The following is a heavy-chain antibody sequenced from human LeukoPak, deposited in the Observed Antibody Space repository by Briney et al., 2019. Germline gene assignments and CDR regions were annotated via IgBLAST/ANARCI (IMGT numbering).Heavy chain of an antibody. V-gene: IGHV4-39*01. CDR2: IYYSGST. J-gene: IGHJ4*02. CDR3: ASWQYSSSSAY. D-gene: IGHD6-13*01. Sequence: PSETLSLTCTVSGGSISSSTYYWGWIRQPPGKGLEWIGSIYYSGSTYYNPSLKSQVSISVDKSNNQFSLKLSSVTAADTAVYFCASWQYSSSSAYWGQGTLVTVSS. CDR1: GGSISSSTYY.